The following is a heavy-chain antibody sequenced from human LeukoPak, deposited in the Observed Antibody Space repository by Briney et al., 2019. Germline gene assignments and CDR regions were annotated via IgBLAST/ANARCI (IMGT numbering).Heavy chain of an antibody. J-gene: IGHJ3*02. CDR2: FDPEDGET. V-gene: IGHV1-24*01. CDR1: GYTLTELS. Sequence: ASVKVSCKVSGYTLTELSMHWVRQAPGKGLEWMGGFDPEDGETIYAQKFQGRVTMTEDTSTDTAYMELSSLRSEDTAVYYCATGCSSSWYRAFDIWGQGTMVTVSS. CDR3: ATGCSSSWYRAFDI. D-gene: IGHD6-13*01.